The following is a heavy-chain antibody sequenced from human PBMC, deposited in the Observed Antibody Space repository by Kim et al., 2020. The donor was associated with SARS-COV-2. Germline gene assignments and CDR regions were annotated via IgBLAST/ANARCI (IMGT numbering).Heavy chain of an antibody. D-gene: IGHD3-10*01. J-gene: IGHJ6*02. CDR2: INSDGSST. CDR3: ARGEFERFGEDWYYYYGMDV. Sequence: GGSLRLSCAASGFTFSSYWMHWVRQAPGKGLVWVSRINSDGSSTSYADSVKGRFTISRHNAKNTLYLQMNSLRAEDTAVYYCARGEFERFGEDWYYYYGMDVWGQGTTVTVSS. CDR1: GFTFSSYW. V-gene: IGHV3-74*01.